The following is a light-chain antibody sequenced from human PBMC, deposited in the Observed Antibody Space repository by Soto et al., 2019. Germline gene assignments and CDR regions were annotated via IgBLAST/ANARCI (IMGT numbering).Light chain of an antibody. CDR1: ESIDNW. V-gene: IGKV1-5*01. CDR3: QQYHTDWT. Sequence: DIQMTQSPSTLSASVGDTVTITCRASESIDNWLAWYQQKPGKAPKLLIFAASTLVRGFPSRFSGRGSGTEFTLTISSLQADDYATFYCQQYHTDWTFGQGTKVDI. CDR2: AAS. J-gene: IGKJ1*01.